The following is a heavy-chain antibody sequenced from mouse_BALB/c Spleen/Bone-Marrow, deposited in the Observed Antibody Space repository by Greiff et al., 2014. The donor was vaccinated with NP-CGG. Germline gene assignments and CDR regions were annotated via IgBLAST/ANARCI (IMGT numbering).Heavy chain of an antibody. CDR2: ISGGGSYT. D-gene: IGHD1-1*01. Sequence: VQLKESGGGLVKPGGSLKLSCAASGFTFSSYGMSWVRQTPEKRLEWVGTISGGGSYTYFSDSVKGRFTISRDNAKNNLNLQISSLRSEDTALYYCARSFGSSYWYFDVLGAGTTVTVSS. CDR1: GFTFSSYG. V-gene: IGHV5-9-2*01. CDR3: ARSFGSSYWYFDV. J-gene: IGHJ1*01.